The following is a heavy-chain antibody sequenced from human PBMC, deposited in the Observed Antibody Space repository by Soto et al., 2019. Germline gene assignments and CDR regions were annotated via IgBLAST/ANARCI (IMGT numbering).Heavy chain of an antibody. CDR3: ARDGAMRDYPYYSYYYGIDV. CDR2: ISSSSSYI. V-gene: IGHV3-21*01. CDR1: GFTFSSYS. D-gene: IGHD2-2*01. J-gene: IGHJ6*02. Sequence: EVQLVESGGGLVKPGGSLRLSCAASGFTFSSYSMNWVRQAPGKGLEWVSSISSSSSYIYYADSVKGRFTISRDNAKNSLYLRMNSLRAADTAVYYCARDGAMRDYPYYSYYYGIDVWGQGTTVTVSS.